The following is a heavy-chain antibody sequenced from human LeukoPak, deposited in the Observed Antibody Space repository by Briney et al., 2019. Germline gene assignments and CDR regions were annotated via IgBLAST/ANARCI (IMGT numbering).Heavy chain of an antibody. CDR1: GFTFSSYW. D-gene: IGHD1-1*01. J-gene: IGHJ4*02. V-gene: IGHV3-7*01. CDR2: IKQDGSEK. Sequence: PGGSLRLSCAASGFTFSSYWMSWVRQAPGKGLEWVANIKQDGSEKYYVDSVKGRFTISRDNAKNSLYLQMNSLRAEDTAVYYSARDLLEPYFDYWGQGTLVTVSS. CDR3: ARDLLEPYFDY.